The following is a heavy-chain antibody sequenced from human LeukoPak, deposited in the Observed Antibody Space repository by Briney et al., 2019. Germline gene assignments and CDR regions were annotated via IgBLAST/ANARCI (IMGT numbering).Heavy chain of an antibody. J-gene: IGHJ4*02. D-gene: IGHD3-22*01. V-gene: IGHV3-7*01. CDR3: ASSHDSSGND. CDR2: IKQDGSEN. CDR1: GFIFSSYW. Sequence: PGGSLRLSCAASGFIFSSYWMSWVRQAPGKGLEWVANIKQDGSENSYVDSVKGRFIISRDNAKNSLYLQMNNLRDEDTAVYYCASSHDSSGNDWGQGTLVTV.